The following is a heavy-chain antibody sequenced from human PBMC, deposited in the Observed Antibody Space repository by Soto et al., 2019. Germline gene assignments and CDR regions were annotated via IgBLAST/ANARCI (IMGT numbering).Heavy chain of an antibody. CDR1: GYIFTSFR. Sequence: QVQLVQSGAEVKKPGTSVKVSCKASGYIFTSFRFIWVRQAPGQGLEWMGWISAYNGNTNYAQNLQGRVTMTTDTSTSTAYMELRSLTSDDTAVYYCARVSDDYTDYVPKYWGQGTLVTVSS. V-gene: IGHV1-18*01. CDR3: ARVSDDYTDYVPKY. CDR2: ISAYNGNT. D-gene: IGHD4-17*01. J-gene: IGHJ4*02.